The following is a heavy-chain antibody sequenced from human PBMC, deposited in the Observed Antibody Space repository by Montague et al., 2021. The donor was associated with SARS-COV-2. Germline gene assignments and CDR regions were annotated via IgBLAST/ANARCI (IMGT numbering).Heavy chain of an antibody. CDR3: VKDTYGSFDP. Sequence: SLRLSCAASGFSFSAYAMSWVRQAPGKGLKWVSAITPGGDIPYYADSVRGRFTISRDNARNTVYLQMDSLRAEDTAVYCCVKDTYGSFDPWGLGTLVTVSS. D-gene: IGHD5-24*01. J-gene: IGHJ5*02. V-gene: IGHV3-23*01. CDR1: GFSFSAYA. CDR2: ITPGGDIP.